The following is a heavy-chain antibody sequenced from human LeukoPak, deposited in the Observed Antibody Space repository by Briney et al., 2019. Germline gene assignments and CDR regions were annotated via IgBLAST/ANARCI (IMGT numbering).Heavy chain of an antibody. CDR2: ISAYNGNT. V-gene: IGHV1-18*01. CDR1: GYTFTSYG. CDR3: ARDDYNNYMDV. D-gene: IGHD4-11*01. J-gene: IGHJ6*03. Sequence: SVQVSCKASGYTFTSYGISWVRQPPAQELEWMGWISAYNGNTNYAQKLQGRVTMTTDTSASTAYMELRSLRSDDTAVYYCARDDYNNYMDVWGKGTTVTVSS.